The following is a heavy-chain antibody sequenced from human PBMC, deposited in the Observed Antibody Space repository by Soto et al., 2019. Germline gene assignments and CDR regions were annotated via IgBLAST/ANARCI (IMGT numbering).Heavy chain of an antibody. D-gene: IGHD3-22*01. CDR1: GFSFSNHW. J-gene: IGHJ6*01. V-gene: IGHV3-74*01. CDR3: PRQGRNSSSGLVI. CDR2: ISPDGSIT. Sequence: EVQLVESGGGLAQPGGSLRLSCAASGFSFSNHWIHWVRQAPGQGLESITRISPDGSITDYAGSVRGRFTISRDNAKDTLYLQISSLRVKATVVNNFPRQGRNSSSGLVIWGQGTTVTV.